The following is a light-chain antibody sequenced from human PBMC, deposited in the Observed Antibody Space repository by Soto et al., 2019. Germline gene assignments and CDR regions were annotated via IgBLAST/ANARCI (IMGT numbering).Light chain of an antibody. CDR1: SSNIGSNT. Sequence: QSALTQPPSASGTPGQIVSMSCSGSSSNIGSNTVTWYQQLPGTAPKLLIYSTSQRSSGVPGRFSGSKSGASASLSISGLQSEDEADYYCAAWDDRLDVYVFGTGTKVTVL. CDR3: AAWDDRLDVYV. V-gene: IGLV1-44*01. CDR2: STS. J-gene: IGLJ1*01.